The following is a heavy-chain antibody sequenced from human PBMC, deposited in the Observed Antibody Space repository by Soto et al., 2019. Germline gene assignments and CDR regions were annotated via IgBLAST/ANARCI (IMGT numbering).Heavy chain of an antibody. CDR2: ISSSDSAT. V-gene: IGHV3-48*03. CDR1: GFTFSSYE. J-gene: IGHJ4*02. CDR3: ASIEMTPMHG. Sequence: GGSLRLSCTASGFTFSSYEMNWVRQAPGKGLEWVSYISSSDSATYYADSVKGRFTISRDNAKNSLYLQMNSLRAEDTAVYYCASIEMTPMHGWGQGTLVTVSS. D-gene: IGHD1-26*01.